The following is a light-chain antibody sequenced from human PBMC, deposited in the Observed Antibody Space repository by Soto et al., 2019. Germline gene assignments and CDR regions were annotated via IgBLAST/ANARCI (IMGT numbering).Light chain of an antibody. V-gene: IGLV2-8*01. CDR3: SSYAGTNVV. Sequence: QSVLTQPPSASGSPGQSVTISCTGTTSDVGGYNFVSWYQQHPGKAPKLMIFEVNKRPSGVPDRFSGSKSGNTASLTVSGLQADDEADYYCSSYAGTNVVFGGGTKLTVL. CDR2: EVN. J-gene: IGLJ2*01. CDR1: TSDVGGYNF.